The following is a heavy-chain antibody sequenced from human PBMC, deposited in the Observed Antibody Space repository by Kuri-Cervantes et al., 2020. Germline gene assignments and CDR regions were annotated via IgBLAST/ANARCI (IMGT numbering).Heavy chain of an antibody. D-gene: IGHD2-2*01. CDR2: IFSNDEK. V-gene: IGHV2-26*01. Sequence: SGPTLVKPTQTLTLTCTFSGFSLTTSGLGVGWIRQPPGKALEWLAHIFSNDEKSYSTSLKSRLTISKDTSKSQVVLTMTNMDPVDTATYYCARIYIVVVPAASYYYYMDVWGKGTTVTVSS. CDR3: ARIYIVVVPAASYYYYMDV. J-gene: IGHJ6*03. CDR1: GFSLTTSGLG.